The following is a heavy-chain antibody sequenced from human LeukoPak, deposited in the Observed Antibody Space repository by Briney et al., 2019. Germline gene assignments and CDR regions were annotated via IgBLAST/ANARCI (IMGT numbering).Heavy chain of an antibody. Sequence: SETLSLTCTVSGGSISSYYWRWVRQPPGKGLEWIGYIYYSGSTNYNPSLKSRVTISVDTSKNQFSLKLSSVTAADTAVYYCARSPPRWWFDPWGQGTLVTVSS. V-gene: IGHV4-59*01. CDR3: ARSPPRWWFDP. CDR1: GGSISSYY. CDR2: IYYSGST. J-gene: IGHJ5*02.